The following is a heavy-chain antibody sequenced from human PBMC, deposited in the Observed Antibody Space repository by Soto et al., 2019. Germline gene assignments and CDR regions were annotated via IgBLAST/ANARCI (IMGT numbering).Heavy chain of an antibody. D-gene: IGHD1-26*01. CDR1: GFTFSNYA. V-gene: IGHV3-48*02. J-gene: IGHJ4*02. CDR3: ARDNSGSKSLIVDY. CDR2: IYRSGTTV. Sequence: EVQLLESGGRLVQRGGSLRLSCAASGFTFSNYAMNWVRQAPGKGLEWVSYIYRSGTTVYYADSVKGRFTISRDDADNSLLLQMESLRDEDTAVYYCARDNSGSKSLIVDYWGQRTLVTVSS.